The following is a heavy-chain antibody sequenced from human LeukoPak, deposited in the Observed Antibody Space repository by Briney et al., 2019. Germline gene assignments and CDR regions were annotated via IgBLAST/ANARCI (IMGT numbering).Heavy chain of an antibody. CDR2: ISSSGSTI. CDR3: ARDLLNYYGSGEAPTSYYGMDV. CDR1: GFTFSDYY. D-gene: IGHD3-10*01. V-gene: IGHV3-11*01. J-gene: IGHJ6*02. Sequence: PGGSLRLSCAASGFTFSDYYMSWIRQAPGKGLEWVSYISSSGSTIYYADSVKGRFTISRANAKKSLYLQMNSLRAEDTAVYYCARDLLNYYGSGEAPTSYYGMDVWGQGTTVTVSS.